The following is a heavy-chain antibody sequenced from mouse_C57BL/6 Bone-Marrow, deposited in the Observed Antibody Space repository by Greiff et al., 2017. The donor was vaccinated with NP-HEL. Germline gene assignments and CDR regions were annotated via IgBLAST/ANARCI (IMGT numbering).Heavy chain of an antibody. CDR2: ILPGSGST. Sequence: QVQLQQSGAELMKPGASVKLSCKATGYTFTGYWIEWVKQRPGHGLEWIGEILPGSGSTNYNEKFKGKATFTADTSSNTAYMQLSSLTTEDSAIYYCARWIYYYGSSLPPWYFGVWGTGTTVTVSS. D-gene: IGHD1-1*01. J-gene: IGHJ1*03. CDR3: ARWIYYYGSSLPPWYFGV. CDR1: GYTFTGYW. V-gene: IGHV1-9*01.